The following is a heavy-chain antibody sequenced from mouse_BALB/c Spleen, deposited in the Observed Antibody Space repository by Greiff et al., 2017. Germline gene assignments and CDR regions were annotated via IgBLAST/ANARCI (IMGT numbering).Heavy chain of an antibody. Sequence: EVKVVESGGGLVKPGGSLKLSCAASGFAFSSYDMSWVRQTPEKRLEWVAYISSGGGSTYYPDTVKGRFTISRDNAKNTLYLQMSSLKSEDTAMYYCARRINGFDYWGQGTTLTVSS. V-gene: IGHV5-12-1*01. J-gene: IGHJ2*01. D-gene: IGHD2-4*01. CDR2: ISSGGGST. CDR3: ARRINGFDY. CDR1: GFAFSSYD.